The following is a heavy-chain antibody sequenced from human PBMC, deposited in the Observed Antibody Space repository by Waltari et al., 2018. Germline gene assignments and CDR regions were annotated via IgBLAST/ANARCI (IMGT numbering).Heavy chain of an antibody. D-gene: IGHD1-1*01. CDR3: ATHFRASGGTAAVDV. V-gene: IGHV4-39*01. J-gene: IGHJ3*01. CDR2: VSDNGAT. Sequence: RVGQRPGAGLEWFRTVSDNGATDKTPSLKNRVLRSRDTSKNQLSLRSASVTAAEPAAYYRATHFRASGGTAAVDVWSQGTMVTVSA.